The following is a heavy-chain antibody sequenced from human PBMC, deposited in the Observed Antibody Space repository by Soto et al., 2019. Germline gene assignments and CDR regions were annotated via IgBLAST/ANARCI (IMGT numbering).Heavy chain of an antibody. V-gene: IGHV3-11*01. D-gene: IGHD4-17*01. J-gene: IGHJ4*02. CDR1: GFIFSDYY. CDR2: ISTSGNLE. CDR3: ARDFYGDSFFDY. Sequence: QVQLVESGGGLVKPGGSLRLSCAGSGFIFSDYYMSWVRQAPGKGLEWVSFISTSGNLEEYADSVKGRFTISRDNGKNSWYLQMPSLRAEDTAVYYCARDFYGDSFFDYWGQGTVVTVSS.